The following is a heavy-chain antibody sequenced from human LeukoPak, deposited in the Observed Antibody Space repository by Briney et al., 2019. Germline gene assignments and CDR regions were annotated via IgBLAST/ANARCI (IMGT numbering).Heavy chain of an antibody. V-gene: IGHV4-30-4*01. Sequence: SETLSLTCTVSGGSISSGDYYWSWIRQPPGKGLEWIGYIYYSGSTYYNPSLKSRVTISVDASKNQFSLKLSSVTAADTAVYYCARDGNWNDAYNWFDPWGQGTLVTVSS. J-gene: IGHJ5*02. CDR2: IYYSGST. D-gene: IGHD1-1*01. CDR1: GGSISSGDYY. CDR3: ARDGNWNDAYNWFDP.